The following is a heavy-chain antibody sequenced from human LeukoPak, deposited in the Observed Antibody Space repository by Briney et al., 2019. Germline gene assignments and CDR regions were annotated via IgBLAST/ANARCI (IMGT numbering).Heavy chain of an antibody. V-gene: IGHV3-64*01. CDR3: AGPGVARGTRHYYYYMDV. J-gene: IGHJ6*03. Sequence: GGSLRLSCAASGFTFSSYAMHWVRQAPGKGLEYVSAISSNGGSTYYANSVKGRFTISRDNSKNTLYLQMGSLRAEDMAVYYCAGPGVARGTRHYYYYMDVWGKGTTVTASS. CDR2: ISSNGGST. CDR1: GFTFSSYA. D-gene: IGHD3-10*01.